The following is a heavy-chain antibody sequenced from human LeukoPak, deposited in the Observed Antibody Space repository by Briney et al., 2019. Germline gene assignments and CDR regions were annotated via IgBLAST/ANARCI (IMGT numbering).Heavy chain of an antibody. J-gene: IGHJ4*02. CDR1: GFTFSSYA. CDR2: ISYDGSNK. CDR3: ARAVGWLVRVPTY. D-gene: IGHD6-19*01. Sequence: GGSLRLSCAASGFTFSSYAMSWVRQAPGKGLEWVAVISYDGSNKYYADSVKGRFTISRDNSKNTLYLQMNSLRAEDTAVYYCARAVGWLVRVPTYWGQGTLVTVSS. V-gene: IGHV3-30*04.